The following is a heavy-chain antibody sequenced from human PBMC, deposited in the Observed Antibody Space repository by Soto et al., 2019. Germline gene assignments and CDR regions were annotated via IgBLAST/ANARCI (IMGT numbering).Heavy chain of an antibody. J-gene: IGHJ6*02. D-gene: IGHD3-3*01. CDR2: FDPEDGET. CDR1: GYTLTELS. CDR3: ATPMRTIFGVVRYGMDV. V-gene: IGHV1-24*01. Sequence: ASVKVSCKXSGYTLTELSMHWVRQAPGKGLEWMGGFDPEDGETIYAQKSQGRVTMTEDTSTDTAYMELSSLRSEDTAVYYCATPMRTIFGVVRYGMDVWGQGTTVTVSS.